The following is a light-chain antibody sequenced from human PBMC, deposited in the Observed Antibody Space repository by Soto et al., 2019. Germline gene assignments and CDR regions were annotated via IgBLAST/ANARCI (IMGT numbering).Light chain of an antibody. Sequence: QSVLTQPPSASGTPGQRVTISCSGSSSDIGSNTVNWYQHLPGTAPKLLIYLNNQRPSGVPDRFSGSKSGTSASLAISGLQSEDEADYYCATWDDSLNRRVFGGGTQLTVL. CDR1: SSDIGSNT. V-gene: IGLV1-44*01. CDR3: ATWDDSLNRRV. CDR2: LNN. J-gene: IGLJ3*02.